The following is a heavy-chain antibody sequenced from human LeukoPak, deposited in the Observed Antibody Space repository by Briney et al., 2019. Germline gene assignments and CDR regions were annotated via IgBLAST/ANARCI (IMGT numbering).Heavy chain of an antibody. Sequence: GGSLRLSCAASGFTFSSYWMSWVRQAPGKGLEWVANIKQDGSEKYYVDSVKGRFTISRDNAKNSLYLQMNSLRAEDTAVYYCARDHFLTGYYYYYYYGMDVWGQGTTVTVSS. CDR1: GFTFSSYW. CDR2: IKQDGSEK. CDR3: ARDHFLTGYYYYYYYGMDV. J-gene: IGHJ6*02. V-gene: IGHV3-7*01. D-gene: IGHD3-9*01.